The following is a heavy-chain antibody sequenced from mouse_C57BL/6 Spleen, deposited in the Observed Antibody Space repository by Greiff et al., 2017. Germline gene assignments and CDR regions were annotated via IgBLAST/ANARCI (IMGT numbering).Heavy chain of an antibody. D-gene: IGHD1-1*01. CDR2: IWSDGST. J-gene: IGHJ1*03. CDR1: GFSLTSYG. CDR3: ARHRGSSFNWYFDV. V-gene: IGHV2-6-1*01. Sequence: VKLVESGPGLVAPSQSLSITCTVSGFSLTSYGVHWVRQPPGKGLAWLVVIWSDGSTTYNSALNSRLSISKDNSKSQVFLKMNSLQTDDTAMYYCARHRGSSFNWYFDVWGTGTTVTVSS.